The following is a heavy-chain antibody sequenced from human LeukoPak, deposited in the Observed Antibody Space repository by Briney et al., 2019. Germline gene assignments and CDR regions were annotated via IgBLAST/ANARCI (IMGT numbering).Heavy chain of an antibody. V-gene: IGHV4-34*01. CDR3: ASEYCSGGSGTVDY. D-gene: IGHD2-15*01. CDR2: INHSGST. J-gene: IGHJ4*02. CDR1: GGSFSGYY. Sequence: PSETLSLTCAVYGGSFSGYYWSWIRQPPGKGLEWIGEINHSGSTNYNPSLKSRVTISVDTSKNQFSLKLSSVTAADTAVYYCASEYCSGGSGTVDYWGEGTLVTVSS.